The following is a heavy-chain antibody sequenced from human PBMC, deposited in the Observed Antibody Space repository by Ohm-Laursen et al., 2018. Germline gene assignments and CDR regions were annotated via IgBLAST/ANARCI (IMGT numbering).Heavy chain of an antibody. D-gene: IGHD4-17*01. CDR3: ARQATVPYNWFDH. CDR2: IIPIFGTP. J-gene: IGHJ5*02. CDR1: GHTFTAYY. V-gene: IGHV1-69*13. Sequence: SVKVSCKASGHTFTAYYMHWVRQAPGQGLECLGGIIPIFGTPDYAQSFQGRVTITADESTSTAYMELSSLKSEDTAVYYCARQATVPYNWFDHWGQGTLATVSS.